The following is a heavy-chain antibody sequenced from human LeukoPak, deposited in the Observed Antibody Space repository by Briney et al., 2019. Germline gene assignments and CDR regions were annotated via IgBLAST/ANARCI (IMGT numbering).Heavy chain of an antibody. D-gene: IGHD2-8*01. CDR3: ARDNGGDDPPTLDY. CDR2: VYYTGST. J-gene: IGHJ4*02. Sequence: KASETLSLTCSVSGASISSHYWSWIRQPPGKGLEWIGYVYYTGSTSYNPSLKSRFTISVDTSKNQFSLRLNSVTAADTAVYYCARDNGGDDPPTLDYWGQGTLVTVSS. V-gene: IGHV4-59*11. CDR1: GASISSHY.